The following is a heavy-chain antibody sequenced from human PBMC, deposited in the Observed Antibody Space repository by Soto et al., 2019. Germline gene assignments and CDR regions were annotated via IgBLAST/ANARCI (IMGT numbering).Heavy chain of an antibody. J-gene: IGHJ4*02. V-gene: IGHV4-39*02. CDR1: GGSISSSSYY. D-gene: IGHD2-21*02. Sequence: SETLSLTCTVSGGSISSSSYYWGWIRQPPGKGLEWIGSIYYSGNTYYNPSLKSRVTISVDTAKNQFSLKLSSVTAADTAVYYCARDNCGGDCPHLDYWGQGILVTVSS. CDR2: IYYSGNT. CDR3: ARDNCGGDCPHLDY.